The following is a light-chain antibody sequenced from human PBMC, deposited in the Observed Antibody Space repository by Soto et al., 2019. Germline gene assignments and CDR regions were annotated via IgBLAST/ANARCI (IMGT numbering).Light chain of an antibody. Sequence: DIQLTQSPSTLSASVGDRVTITSQTSQDINNYLNWYQQKPWKAPNLLMYDASSLESGVPSRFSGSGSRTEFTLTTRSLQSDDFVTYYCQQYNDNSWTFGQRTKVDIK. V-gene: IGKV1-5*01. CDR1: QDINNY. CDR2: DAS. J-gene: IGKJ1*01. CDR3: QQYNDNSWT.